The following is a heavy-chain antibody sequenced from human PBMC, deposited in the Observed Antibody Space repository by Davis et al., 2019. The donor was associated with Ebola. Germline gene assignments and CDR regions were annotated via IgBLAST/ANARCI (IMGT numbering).Heavy chain of an antibody. CDR3: VSGQPPHDYQSD. J-gene: IGHJ4*02. D-gene: IGHD4-11*01. CDR2: IYYNGAT. V-gene: IGHV4-39*07. Sequence: PSETLSLTCTVSSGSISGSIKYWGWIRQPPGKGLEWIGTIYYNGATYYKPSLRSRVSISVDTSKNQVSLNLMSVVAADTAVYFCVSGQPPHDYQSDWGQGTLVTVSA. CDR1: SGSISGSIKY.